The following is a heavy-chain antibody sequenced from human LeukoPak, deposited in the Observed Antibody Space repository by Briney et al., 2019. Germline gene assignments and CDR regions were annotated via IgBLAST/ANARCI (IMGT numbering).Heavy chain of an antibody. J-gene: IGHJ5*02. V-gene: IGHV4-34*01. Sequence: KASETLSLTCAVYGVSFSGYYWSWLRQPPGKGLKWIGEINHSGSTNYNPSLKSRVTISVDTSKNQFSLKLSSVTAADTAVYYCARSQAAGSGWFDHWGQGTLVTVSS. CDR3: ARSQAAGSGWFDH. CDR1: GVSFSGYY. CDR2: INHSGST. D-gene: IGHD6-13*01.